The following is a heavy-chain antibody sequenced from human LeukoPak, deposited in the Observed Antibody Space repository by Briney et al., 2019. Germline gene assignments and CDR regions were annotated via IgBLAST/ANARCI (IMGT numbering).Heavy chain of an antibody. J-gene: IGHJ4*02. V-gene: IGHV3-48*01. CDR2: ISSAGSTI. Sequence: GGSLRLSCAASGFTFSSYSMTWVRQAPGKGLEWLSFISSAGSTIQYADSVKGRFTISRDNAKSALYLQMTSLRAEDTAVYYCASANWNYRCWDQGTLVTVSS. CDR3: ASANWNYRC. D-gene: IGHD1-7*01. CDR1: GFTFSSYS.